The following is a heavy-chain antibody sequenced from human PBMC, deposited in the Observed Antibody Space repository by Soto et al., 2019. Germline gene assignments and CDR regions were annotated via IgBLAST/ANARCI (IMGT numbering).Heavy chain of an antibody. CDR3: AKSVPDPACNGGGCHRTFDY. CDR1: GFTFTSFV. J-gene: IGHJ4*02. Sequence: GGSLRLSCAASGFTFTSFVMHWVRQAPGKGLEWVAGISADGRDVFYAGSVEGRFTISRDNSKSTLYLEMNSLRFEDTSVYSCAKSVPDPACNGGGCHRTFDYWGQGTLVTVSS. CDR2: ISADGRDV. D-gene: IGHD2-15*01. V-gene: IGHV3-30*18.